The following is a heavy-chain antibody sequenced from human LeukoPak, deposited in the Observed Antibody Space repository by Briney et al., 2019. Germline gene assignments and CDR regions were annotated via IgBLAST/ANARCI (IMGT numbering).Heavy chain of an antibody. D-gene: IGHD3/OR15-3a*01. V-gene: IGHV1-2*02. CDR1: GYTFTGCY. CDR2: INPNSGGT. CDR3: ARAGIMIFGILIDP. Sequence: ASVKVSCKASGYTFTGCYMHWVRQAPGQGLEWMGWINPNSGGTNYAQKFQGRVTMTRDTSISTAYMELSRLRSDDTAVYYCARAGIMIFGILIDPWGQGTLVTVSS. J-gene: IGHJ5*02.